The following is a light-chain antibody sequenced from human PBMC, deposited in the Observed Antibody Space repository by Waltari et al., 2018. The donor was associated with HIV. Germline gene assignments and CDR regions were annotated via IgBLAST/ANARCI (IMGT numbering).Light chain of an antibody. CDR3: CSYAGSSIMV. J-gene: IGLJ2*01. V-gene: IGLV2-23*01. CDR2: EGS. CDR1: TSDVGAYNF. Sequence: QSALTQPASVSGSPGQSITISCTGTTSDVGAYNFVSWYQQYPGKAPKLMIYEGSKRPSGVSNRFSGSKSGNTASLTISGLQAEDEADYNCCSYAGSSIMVFGGGTKLTVL.